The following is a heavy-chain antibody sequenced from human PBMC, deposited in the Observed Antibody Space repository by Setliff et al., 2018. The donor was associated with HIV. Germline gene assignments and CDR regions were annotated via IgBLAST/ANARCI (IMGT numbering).Heavy chain of an antibody. CDR1: GASISSNT. J-gene: IGHJ4*02. Sequence: SETLSLTCIVSGASISSNTWSWIRQAPGKGLQWIGFIYNSVTTNYNPSLKSRVTISLETSKNQISLRLSSVTAADTAVYYCARLSGGMVPNYWGQGTLVTVSS. CDR3: ARLSGGMVPNY. CDR2: IYNSVTT. V-gene: IGHV4-59*08. D-gene: IGHD3-10*01.